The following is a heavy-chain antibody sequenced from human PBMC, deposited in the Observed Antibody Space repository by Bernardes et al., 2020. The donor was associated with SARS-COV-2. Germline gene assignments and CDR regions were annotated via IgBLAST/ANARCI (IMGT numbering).Heavy chain of an antibody. Sequence: SETLSLTCTVSGGSISSYYWSWIRQPPGKGLEWIGNIYYSGSTNYNPSLKSRVTISEDTSKNQFSLKLSSVTAADTAVYYCAREALGYCSGGSCFSGFDTWGQGTLVTVSS. CDR3: AREALGYCSGGSCFSGFDT. D-gene: IGHD2-15*01. V-gene: IGHV4-59*01. J-gene: IGHJ5*02. CDR2: IYYSGST. CDR1: GGSISSYY.